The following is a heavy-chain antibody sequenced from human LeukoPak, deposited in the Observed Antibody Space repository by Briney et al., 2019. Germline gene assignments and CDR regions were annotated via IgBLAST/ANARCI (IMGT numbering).Heavy chain of an antibody. CDR3: ARDPTTVVTLPYYFDF. J-gene: IGHJ4*02. CDR2: INHRGRT. Sequence: SETLSLTCAVYGGSFSGYHWNWIRQSSEKGLEWIGEINHRGRTNYNPSLASRVSMSVDTSKNQFSLKLSSVTAADTAIYYCARDPTTVVTLPYYFDFWGQGILVTVSS. V-gene: IGHV4-34*01. CDR1: GGSFSGYH. D-gene: IGHD4-23*01.